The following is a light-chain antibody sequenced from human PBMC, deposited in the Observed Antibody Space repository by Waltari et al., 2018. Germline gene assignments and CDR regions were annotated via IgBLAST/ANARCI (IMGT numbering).Light chain of an antibody. CDR2: DLS. V-gene: IGKV2-29*02. J-gene: IGKJ1*01. CDR3: MQGLHLRT. Sequence: DIVMTHTPLSLSVTPGQTASISCKSSQSLLHTDGKTYLHWYLQKPGQSPQLLIYDLSSRFSGVPDRFSGSGTGTDFTLKISRVEAEDVGVYYCMQGLHLRTFGQGTKVEIK. CDR1: QSLLHTDGKTY.